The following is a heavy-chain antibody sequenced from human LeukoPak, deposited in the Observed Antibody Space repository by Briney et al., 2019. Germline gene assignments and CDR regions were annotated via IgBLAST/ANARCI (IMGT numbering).Heavy chain of an antibody. Sequence: TSETLSLTCTVSGGSISSYYWSWIRQPPGKGLEWIGYIYYSGSTNYNPSLKSRVTISVDTSKRQLSLKLRSVTAADTAVYFCARYVWGSYPTFEDYWGQGTLVTVSS. CDR1: GGSISSYY. V-gene: IGHV4-59*01. CDR2: IYYSGST. CDR3: ARYVWGSYPTFEDY. J-gene: IGHJ4*02. D-gene: IGHD3-16*02.